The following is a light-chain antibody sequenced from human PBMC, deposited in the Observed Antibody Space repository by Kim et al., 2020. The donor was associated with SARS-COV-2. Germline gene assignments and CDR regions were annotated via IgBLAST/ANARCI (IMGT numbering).Light chain of an antibody. V-gene: IGLV3-1*01. CDR2: QDT. CDR3: QAWDSSTAE. J-gene: IGLJ2*01. Sequence: SYELTQPPSVSVSPGQTASITCSGDKLGDKYAWWYQQKPGQSPVLVIYQDTKRPSVIPERFSGSNSGNTATLTISGTQAMDEADYYCQAWDSSTAEFGGGTQLTVL. CDR1: KLGDKY.